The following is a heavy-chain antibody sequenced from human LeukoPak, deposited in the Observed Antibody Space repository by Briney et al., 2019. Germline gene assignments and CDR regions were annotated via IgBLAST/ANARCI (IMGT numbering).Heavy chain of an antibody. CDR2: INPNSGGT. Sequence: GASVKVSCKASGYTFAAYYMYWVRQAPGQGLEWMGWINPNSGGTNYAQKFQGRVTMTRDTSISTAYMELSRLRSDDTAVYYCASQSPGQGDAFDIWGQGTMVTVSS. CDR3: ASQSPGQGDAFDI. D-gene: IGHD1-1*01. J-gene: IGHJ3*02. CDR1: GYTFAAYY. V-gene: IGHV1-2*02.